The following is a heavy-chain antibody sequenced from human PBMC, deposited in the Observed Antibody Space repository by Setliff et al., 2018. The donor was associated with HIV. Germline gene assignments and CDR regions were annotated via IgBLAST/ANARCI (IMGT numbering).Heavy chain of an antibody. V-gene: IGHV3-48*01. CDR3: ARGPGTGHYFDY. CDR2: ISSDSGTI. CDR1: GFTFSGYP. D-gene: IGHD1-1*01. Sequence: PGGSLRLSCAASGFTFSGYPMNWVRQAPGKRLEWFSYISSDSGTIYYADSVRGRFTISRDDARNSLFLQMNSLRVDDTAVYYCARGPGTGHYFDYWGRGALVTVSS. J-gene: IGHJ4*02.